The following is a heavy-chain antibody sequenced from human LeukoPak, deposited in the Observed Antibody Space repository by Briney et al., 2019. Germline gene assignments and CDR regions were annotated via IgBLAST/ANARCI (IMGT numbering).Heavy chain of an antibody. CDR3: ARGMDGYGPDAFDI. CDR2: SGTYGRT. D-gene: IGHD5-24*01. CDR1: GFTFSSNV. J-gene: IGHJ3*02. V-gene: IGHV3-23*01. Sequence: PGGSLRLSCVAPGFTFSSNVLNWVRQAPGKGLEWVSVSGTYGRTQYADSVKGRFTISRDSSKNTLYLQINSLRVEDTAVYYCARGMDGYGPDAFDIWGQGTMVTVSS.